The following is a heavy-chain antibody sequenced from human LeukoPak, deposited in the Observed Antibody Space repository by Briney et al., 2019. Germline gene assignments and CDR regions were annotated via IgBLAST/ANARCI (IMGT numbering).Heavy chain of an antibody. Sequence: ETLSLTCTVSGGPISSYYWSWVRQAPGKGLEWVSVIYIGGTIFYADSVKGRFTISRDNSMNTVYLEMNSLRAEDTAVYYCPRDGEDHYYDYWGQGTLVTVST. CDR1: GGPISSYY. D-gene: IGHD7-27*01. CDR3: PRDGEDHYYDY. CDR2: IYIGGTI. J-gene: IGHJ4*02. V-gene: IGHV3-66*01.